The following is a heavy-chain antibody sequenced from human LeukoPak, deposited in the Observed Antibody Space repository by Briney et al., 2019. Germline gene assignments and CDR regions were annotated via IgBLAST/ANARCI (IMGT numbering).Heavy chain of an antibody. Sequence: GGSLRLSCAASDFTFASYDMSWVRQAPGKGLEWVSGIRGTGDNIYYADSVKGRFTISRDNSKNTLYLQMSSLRAEDTAVYYCAKYAGFINYYMDVWGKGTTVTISS. CDR1: DFTFASYD. V-gene: IGHV3-23*01. J-gene: IGHJ6*03. CDR3: AKYAGFINYYMDV. CDR2: IRGTGDNI. D-gene: IGHD2-8*01.